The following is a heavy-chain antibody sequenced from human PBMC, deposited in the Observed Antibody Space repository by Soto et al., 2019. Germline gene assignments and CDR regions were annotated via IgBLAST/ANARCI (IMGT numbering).Heavy chain of an antibody. CDR3: ARGSGYDYYDYYYYMDV. Sequence: ASVKVSCKASGGTFSSYAISWVRQAPGQGLEWMGGIIPIFGTANYAQKFQGRVTITADESTSTAYMELSSLRSEDTAVYYCARGSGYDYYDYYYYMDVWGKGTTVTVYS. J-gene: IGHJ6*03. CDR2: IIPIFGTA. D-gene: IGHD5-12*01. CDR1: GGTFSSYA. V-gene: IGHV1-69*13.